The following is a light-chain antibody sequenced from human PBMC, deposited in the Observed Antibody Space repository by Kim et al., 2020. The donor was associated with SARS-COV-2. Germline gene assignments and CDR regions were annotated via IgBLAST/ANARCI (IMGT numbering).Light chain of an antibody. Sequence: SPGDTVTLFCRASQSASSSSLAWYQQKPGQAPRLVIYGASTRAAGIPVRFTGSGSGTDFTLSISRLEPEDSAVYHCHHYGNSAGAFGRGTKVDIK. J-gene: IGKJ1*01. CDR1: QSASSSS. CDR2: GAS. CDR3: HHYGNSAGA. V-gene: IGKV3-20*01.